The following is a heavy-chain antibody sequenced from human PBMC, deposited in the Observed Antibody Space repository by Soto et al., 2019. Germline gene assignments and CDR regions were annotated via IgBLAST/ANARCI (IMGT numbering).Heavy chain of an antibody. V-gene: IGHV3-30*18. J-gene: IGHJ4*02. CDR1: GFTFSSYG. CDR2: ISYDGSNK. CDR3: AKDRDTIFGVVPSFDY. Sequence: PGGSLRLSCAASGFTFSSYGMHWVRQAPGKGLEWVAVISYDGSNKYYADSVKGRFTISRDNSKNTLYLQMNSLRAEDTAVYYCAKDRDTIFGVVPSFDYWGQGTLVTVSS. D-gene: IGHD3-3*01.